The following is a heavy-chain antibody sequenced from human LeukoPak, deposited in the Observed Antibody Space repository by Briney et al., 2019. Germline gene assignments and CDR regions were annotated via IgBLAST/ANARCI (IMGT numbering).Heavy chain of an antibody. Sequence: GGSLRLSCAASGFTFSSYGMHWVRQAPGKGLEWVAVIWYDGSNKYYADSVKGRFTISRDNAKNSLYLQMNSLRAEDTALYHCARDNGLTSSGTALDVWGQGTTVTVSS. CDR2: IWYDGSNK. CDR1: GFTFSSYG. J-gene: IGHJ6*02. D-gene: IGHD2/OR15-2a*01. CDR3: ARDNGLTSSGTALDV. V-gene: IGHV3-33*01.